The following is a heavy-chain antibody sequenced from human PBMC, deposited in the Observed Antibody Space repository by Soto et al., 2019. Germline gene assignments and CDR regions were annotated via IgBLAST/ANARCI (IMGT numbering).Heavy chain of an antibody. CDR2: IYYIGST. D-gene: IGHD5-18*01. CDR3: ATDNGAMVHKCFDP. CDR1: GGSIISGYYY. V-gene: IGHV4-30-4*01. J-gene: IGHJ5*02. Sequence: PSETLSLTCTVSGGSIISGYYYWSWIRQPPGKGLEWIGYIYYIGSTYYNPSLKIRVTISVDTSKNQFSLKLSSVTAAATAVYYCATDNGAMVHKCFDPWGQGTLVTVSP.